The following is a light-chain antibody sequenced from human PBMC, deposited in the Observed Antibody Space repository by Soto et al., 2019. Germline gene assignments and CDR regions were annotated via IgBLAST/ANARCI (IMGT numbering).Light chain of an antibody. CDR2: DAS. CDR3: QQFNSRPYS. V-gene: IGKV1-33*01. CDR1: QDITNF. Sequence: DIQMTQSPSSLSASVGDRVTISCQSSQDITNFLIWYQQKPGKAPKLLIYDASNLESGVPSRFSGSGSGTDFFFTFSSLQPQDRATYYCQQFNSRPYSFGQGTKLEIK. J-gene: IGKJ2*03.